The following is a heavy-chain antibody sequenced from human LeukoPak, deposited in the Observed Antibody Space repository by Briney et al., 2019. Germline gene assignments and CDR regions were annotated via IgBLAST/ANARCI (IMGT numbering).Heavy chain of an antibody. J-gene: IGHJ4*02. Sequence: GGSLRLSCAASGLTFSDYYMSWIRQAPGKGLAWDSYISSSGSTIYYADSVKGRFTISRDNAKNSLSRDNAKNSLYLQMNSLRAEDTAVYYCARARDSGSYWGYYFDYWGQGTLVTVSS. CDR1: GLTFSDYY. CDR2: ISSSGSTI. CDR3: ARARDSGSYWGYYFDY. V-gene: IGHV3-11*01. D-gene: IGHD1-26*01.